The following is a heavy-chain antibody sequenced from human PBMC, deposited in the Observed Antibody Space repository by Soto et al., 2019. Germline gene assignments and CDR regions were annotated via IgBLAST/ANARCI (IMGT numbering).Heavy chain of an antibody. Sequence: QVQLVESGGGVVQPGRSLRLSCAASGFTFSSYDMHWVRQAPGKGLEWVAVISYDGSNKYYADSVKGRFPISRDNSKNTLYLQMNSLRAEDTAVYSCAKPRLVSSGYGDYWGQGTLVTVSS. CDR2: ISYDGSNK. CDR3: AKPRLVSSGYGDY. V-gene: IGHV3-30*18. J-gene: IGHJ4*02. CDR1: GFTFSSYD. D-gene: IGHD3-22*01.